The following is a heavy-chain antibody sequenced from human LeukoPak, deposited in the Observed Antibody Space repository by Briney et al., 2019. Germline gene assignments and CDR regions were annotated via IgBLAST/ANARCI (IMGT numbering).Heavy chain of an antibody. CDR1: GFTFSSYE. V-gene: IGHV3-21*05. CDR3: ARRGYHDYSGFDF. D-gene: IGHD1-26*01. CDR2: ISGSSSDI. Sequence: PGGSLRLSCAASGFTFSSYEMNWVRQAPGKGLEWVSYISGSSSDIYYADSVKGRFSISRDNAKNSLYLQMKSLRAEDTAVYYCARRGYHDYSGFDFWGQGTLVTVSS. J-gene: IGHJ4*02.